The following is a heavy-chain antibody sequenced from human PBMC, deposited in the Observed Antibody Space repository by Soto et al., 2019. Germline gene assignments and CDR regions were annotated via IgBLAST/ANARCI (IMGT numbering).Heavy chain of an antibody. Sequence: GGSLRLSCAASGFTFSHAWMSWVRQAPGKGLEWVGRIKSRADGGTKDYGAPVRGRFTISRDNSKNTLYLQMNSLRAEDTAVYYCARYPYYGSGIRGYGMDVWGQGTTVTVSS. CDR1: GFTFSHAW. V-gene: IGHV3-15*01. D-gene: IGHD3-10*01. CDR3: ARYPYYGSGIRGYGMDV. J-gene: IGHJ6*02. CDR2: IKSRADGGTK.